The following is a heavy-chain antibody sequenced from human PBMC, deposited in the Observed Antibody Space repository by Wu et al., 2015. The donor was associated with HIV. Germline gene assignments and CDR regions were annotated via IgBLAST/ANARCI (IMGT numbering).Heavy chain of an antibody. CDR3: ARGNRGGIVMDPDAKHNYYYYMDV. Sequence: QVQLVQSGAEVKKPGASVKVSCKASGYIFSNYDINWVRQAPGQGLEWMGWMNPNSGNTGYAQKFQGRVTVTRDISITTAYMELSSLRSEDTAMYYCARGNRGGIVMDPDAKHNYYYYMDVWGNGTRSPSP. CDR1: GYIFSNYD. V-gene: IGHV1-8*03. J-gene: IGHJ6*03. CDR2: MNPNSGNT. D-gene: IGHD2-21*01.